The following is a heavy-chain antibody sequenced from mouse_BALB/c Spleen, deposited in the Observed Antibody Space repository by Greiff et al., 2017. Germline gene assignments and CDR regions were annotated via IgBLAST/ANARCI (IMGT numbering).Heavy chain of an antibody. Sequence: VQRVESGPGLVAPSQSLSITCTVSGFSLTSYGVHWVRQPPGKGLEWLGVIWAGGSTNYNSALMSRLSISKDNSKSQVFLKMNSLQTDDTAMYYCARDPHYYGSSYWFAYWGQGTLVTVSA. CDR2: IWAGGST. D-gene: IGHD1-1*01. CDR1: GFSLTSYG. V-gene: IGHV2-9*02. J-gene: IGHJ3*01. CDR3: ARDPHYYGSSYWFAY.